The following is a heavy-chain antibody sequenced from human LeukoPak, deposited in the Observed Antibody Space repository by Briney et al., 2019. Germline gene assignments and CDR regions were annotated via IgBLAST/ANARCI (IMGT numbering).Heavy chain of an antibody. D-gene: IGHD3-22*01. V-gene: IGHV4-61*02. J-gene: IGHJ3*02. CDR3: ARVPYYYDSSGYPLGAFDI. Sequence: PSETLSLTCTVSGGSISSGSYYWSWIRQPAGKGLEWIGRIYTSGSTNYNPSLKSRVTISVDTSKNQSSLKLSSVTAADTAVYYCARVPYYYDSSGYPLGAFDIWGQGTMVTVSS. CDR1: GGSISSGSYY. CDR2: IYTSGST.